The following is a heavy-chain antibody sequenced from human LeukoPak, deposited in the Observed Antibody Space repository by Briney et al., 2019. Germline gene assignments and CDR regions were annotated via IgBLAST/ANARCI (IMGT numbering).Heavy chain of an antibody. CDR3: AKDIPIAGIVGATSATFDY. J-gene: IGHJ4*02. CDR1: GFTVITND. CDR2: ISGSGGST. D-gene: IGHD1-26*01. V-gene: IGHV3-23*01. Sequence: GGSLRLSCAASGFTVITNDMTWVRQAPGKGLEWVSAISGSGGSTNYADSVKGRFTISRDNSKHTLYLQMNSLRAEDTAVYYCAKDIPIAGIVGATSATFDYWGQGTLVTVSS.